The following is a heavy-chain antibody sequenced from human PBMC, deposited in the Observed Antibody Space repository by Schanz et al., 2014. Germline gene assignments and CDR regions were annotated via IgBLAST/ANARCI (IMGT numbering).Heavy chain of an antibody. D-gene: IGHD2-21*01. Sequence: ELRKPGTSVKVSCKTSGYTFSNDDINWVRQAIGQGPEWMGWMQPDSGKTHYAEKFQGRVDMTRDVYISTAYMELSSPASEETAMDYCACSRAGDRRIWDCDYWGAGTRGAVFS. J-gene: IGHJ4*01. CDR3: ACSRAGDRRIWDCDY. CDR1: GYTFSNDD. CDR2: MQPDSGKT. V-gene: IGHV1-8*01.